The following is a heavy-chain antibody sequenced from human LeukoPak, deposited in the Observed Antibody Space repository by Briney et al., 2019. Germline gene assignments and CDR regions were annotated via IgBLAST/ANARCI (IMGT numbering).Heavy chain of an antibody. CDR1: GGSFSGYY. D-gene: IGHD6-19*01. J-gene: IGHJ4*02. V-gene: IGHV4-34*01. CDR3: AGDGIAVAGFDY. Sequence: SETLSLTCAVYGGSFSGYYWSWIRQPPGKGLEWIGEINHSGSTNYNPSLKSRATISVVTSKNQFSLKLSSVTAADTAVYYCAGDGIAVAGFDYWGQGTLVTVSS. CDR2: INHSGST.